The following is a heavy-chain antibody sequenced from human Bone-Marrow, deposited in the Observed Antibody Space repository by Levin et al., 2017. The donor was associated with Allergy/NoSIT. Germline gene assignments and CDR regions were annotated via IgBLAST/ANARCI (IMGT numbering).Heavy chain of an antibody. CDR3: ARDRKIGVLPDERGLDT. Sequence: PGESLKISCKALRYTFKDDYIHWVRQAPGQGLEWMGWVNCNKGDTNYAQKFQGRVSMSRHAFKNVVHLELRRLTEDDTAIYYCARDRKIGVLPDERGLDTWGQGTLVIVSS. D-gene: IGHD1-14*01. V-gene: IGHV1-2*02. CDR2: VNCNKGDT. J-gene: IGHJ5*02. CDR1: RYTFKDDY.